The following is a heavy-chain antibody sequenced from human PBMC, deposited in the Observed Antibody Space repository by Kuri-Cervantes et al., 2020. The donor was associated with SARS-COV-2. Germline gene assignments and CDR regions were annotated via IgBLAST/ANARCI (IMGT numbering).Heavy chain of an antibody. V-gene: IGHV4-59*12. Sequence: GSLRLSCTVSGGSISSYYWSWIRQPPGKGLEWIGYIYYSGSTNYNPSLKSRVTISVDTSKNQFSLKLSSVTAADTAVYYCARGRAAAGTDYWGQGTLVTVSS. J-gene: IGHJ4*02. CDR1: GGSISSYY. D-gene: IGHD6-13*01. CDR2: IYYSGST. CDR3: ARGRAAAGTDY.